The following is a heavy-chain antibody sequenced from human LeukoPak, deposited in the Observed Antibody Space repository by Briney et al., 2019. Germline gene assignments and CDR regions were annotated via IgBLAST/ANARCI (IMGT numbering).Heavy chain of an antibody. CDR3: ARRTCSGGSCLDAFDI. J-gene: IGHJ3*02. D-gene: IGHD2-15*01. V-gene: IGHV5-10-1*01. CDR2: IDPSDSYT. CDR1: GYSFTNYW. Sequence: GESLKISCKGSGYSFTNYWISWVRQMPGKGLEWMGRIDPSDSYTNYSPSFQGHVTISADKSISTAYLRWSSLKASDTAMYYCARRTCSGGSCLDAFDIWGQGTMVTVSS.